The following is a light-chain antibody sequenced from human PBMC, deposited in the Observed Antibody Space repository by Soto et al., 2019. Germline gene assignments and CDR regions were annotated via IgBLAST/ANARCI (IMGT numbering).Light chain of an antibody. CDR3: QQRTNWRIT. CDR2: DTS. Sequence: EIVLTQSPDTLSLSPGERATLSCRASQSVSSSLAWYQQKPGQAPRLLIYDTSNRATDIPPRFSGSGSGTDFTITISSLEPEDFAVYYCQQRTNWRITFGQGTRLEIK. J-gene: IGKJ5*01. CDR1: QSVSSS. V-gene: IGKV3-11*01.